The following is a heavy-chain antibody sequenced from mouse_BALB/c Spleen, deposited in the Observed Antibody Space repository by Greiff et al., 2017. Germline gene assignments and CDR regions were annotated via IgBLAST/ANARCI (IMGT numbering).Heavy chain of an antibody. CDR3: ASLYYGNYAWFAY. V-gene: IGHV5-6-3*01. J-gene: IGHJ3*01. Sequence: EVQVVESGGGLVQPGGSLKLSCAASGFTFSSYGMSWVRQTPDKRLELVATINSNGGSTYYPDSVKGRFTISRDNAKNTLYLQMSSLKSEDTAMYYCASLYYGNYAWFAYWGQGTLVTVSA. CDR2: INSNGGST. D-gene: IGHD2-1*01. CDR1: GFTFSSYG.